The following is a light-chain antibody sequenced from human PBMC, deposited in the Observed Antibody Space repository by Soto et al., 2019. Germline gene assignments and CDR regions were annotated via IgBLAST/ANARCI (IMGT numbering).Light chain of an antibody. CDR3: AAWDDSLNGWV. J-gene: IGLJ3*02. CDR1: SSNIRSNT. Sequence: QSVLIQPPSASGTPGQRVTISCSGSSSNIRSNTVNWFQQLPGTAPKLLIYSNNQRPSGVPDRFSGSRSGTSASLAISGLQSEDEADYYCAAWDDSLNGWVFGGGTKLTVL. V-gene: IGLV1-44*01. CDR2: SNN.